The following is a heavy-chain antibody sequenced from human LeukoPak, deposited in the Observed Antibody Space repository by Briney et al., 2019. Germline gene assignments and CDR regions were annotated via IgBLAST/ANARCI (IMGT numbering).Heavy chain of an antibody. CDR3: ARGGGGGSLGWFDP. V-gene: IGHV4-31*03. CDR2: IYYSGST. J-gene: IGHJ5*02. Sequence: SETLSLTCTVSGGSISSGGYYWSWIRQHPGKGLEWIGYIYYSGSTYYNPSLKSRVTISVDTSKNQFSLKLSSVTAADTAVYYCARGGGGGSLGWFDPWGQGTLVTVSS. CDR1: GGSISSGGYY. D-gene: IGHD2-15*01.